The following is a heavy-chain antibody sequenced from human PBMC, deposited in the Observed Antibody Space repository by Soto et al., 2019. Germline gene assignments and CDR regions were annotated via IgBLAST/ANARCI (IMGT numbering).Heavy chain of an antibody. CDR2: ISYDGSNK. J-gene: IGHJ6*02. CDR3: AKDIDTMVRVTFYYGLDV. D-gene: IGHD3-10*01. V-gene: IGHV3-30*18. Sequence: RRLSSAASEFSFSSFGMHLVRQAPGQGLYWVAVISYDGSNKYYADSVKGRFTISIDNSKNTLHLQMNSLRAEDTAVYYCAKDIDTMVRVTFYYGLDVWGQGTTVTVSS. CDR1: EFSFSSFG.